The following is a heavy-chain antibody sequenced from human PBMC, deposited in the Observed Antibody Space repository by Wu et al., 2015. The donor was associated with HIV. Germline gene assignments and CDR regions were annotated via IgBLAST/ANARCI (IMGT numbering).Heavy chain of an antibody. CDR2: IVPVFHTA. V-gene: IGHV1-69*12. D-gene: IGHD2-2*01. Sequence: QVQMVQSGAEVKRPGSSVKVSCKAYGGDFRKHAVNWVRQPPGQGLEWLGGIVPVFHTANYAQKFQGRVTISVDGSTSTAYMELNSLTFEDTAVYYCGRVAGCSFTWCYWRMDVWGQGTTVLVSS. J-gene: IGHJ6*02. CDR1: GGDFRKHA. CDR3: GRVAGCSFTWCYWRMDV.